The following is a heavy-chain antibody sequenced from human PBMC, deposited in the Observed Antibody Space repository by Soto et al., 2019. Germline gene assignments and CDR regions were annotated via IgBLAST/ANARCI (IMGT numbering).Heavy chain of an antibody. J-gene: IGHJ4*02. D-gene: IGHD4-17*01. CDR3: TTNTVTKVDDY. Sequence: GGSLRLSCAASGFTFSNFWMSWVRQAPGKGLEWVASIKQDGSDKCYVDSVKGRFIISRDNAKNSLSLQMNSLRAEDTAVYYCTTNTVTKVDDYWGQGTLVTVSS. CDR2: IKQDGSDK. V-gene: IGHV3-7*03. CDR1: GFTFSNFW.